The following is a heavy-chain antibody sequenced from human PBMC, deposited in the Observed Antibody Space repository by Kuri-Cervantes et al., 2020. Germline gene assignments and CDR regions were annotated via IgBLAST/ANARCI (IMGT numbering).Heavy chain of an antibody. D-gene: IGHD1-1*01. CDR2: TYYRSKWYN. CDR3: ARWGTGWAFDF. CDR1: GDSASSNNAV. Sequence: SQTLSLTCAISGDSASSNNAVWNWIRQSPSRGLEWLGRTYYRSKWYNDYAVSVKSRISINPDTAKNQFSLHLNSVTPEDTAVYYCARWGTGWAFDFWGPGTLVTVSS. J-gene: IGHJ4*02. V-gene: IGHV6-1*01.